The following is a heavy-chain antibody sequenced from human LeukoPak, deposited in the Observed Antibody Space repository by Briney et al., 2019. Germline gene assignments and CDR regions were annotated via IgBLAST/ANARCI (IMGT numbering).Heavy chain of an antibody. CDR3: ARGDCSSTSCYTAY. V-gene: IGHV1-18*01. CDR2: ISAYNGNT. Sequence: ASVKVSCKASGYTFTSYGISWVRQAPGQGLEWMGWISAYNGNTNYAQKLQGRVIMTTDTSTSTAYMELRSLRSDDTAVYYCARGDCSSTSCYTAYWGQGTLVTVSS. CDR1: GYTFTSYG. D-gene: IGHD2-2*02. J-gene: IGHJ4*02.